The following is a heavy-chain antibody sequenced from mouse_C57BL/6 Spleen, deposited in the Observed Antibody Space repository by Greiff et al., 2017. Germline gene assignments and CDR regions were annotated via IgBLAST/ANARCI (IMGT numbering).Heavy chain of an antibody. D-gene: IGHD4-1*01. Sequence: EVMLVESGGGLVQPGGSLKLSCAASGFTFSDYYMYWVRQTPEKRLEWVAYISNGGGSTYYPDTVKGRFTISRDNAKNTLYLQMGRVKAEDTAMYYCASHPGTGAMDYWGQGTSVTVSS. J-gene: IGHJ4*01. CDR1: GFTFSDYY. CDR2: ISNGGGST. CDR3: ASHPGTGAMDY. V-gene: IGHV5-12*01.